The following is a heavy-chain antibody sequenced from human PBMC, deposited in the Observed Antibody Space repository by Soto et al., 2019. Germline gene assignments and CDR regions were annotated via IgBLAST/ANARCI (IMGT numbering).Heavy chain of an antibody. J-gene: IGHJ5*02. D-gene: IGHD2-15*01. CDR2: TYYRSKWYR. CDR3: AGTVGWLDP. V-gene: IGHV6-1*01. Sequence: TLSLTCAVSRDSVSSTNAAWNWIRQSPSRALGWLGRTYYRSKWYREYASSVKSRIIINPDTSKDQFSLQLNSVSPEDTAVYYCAGTVGWLDPWGQGTLDTVSS. CDR1: RDSVSSTNAA.